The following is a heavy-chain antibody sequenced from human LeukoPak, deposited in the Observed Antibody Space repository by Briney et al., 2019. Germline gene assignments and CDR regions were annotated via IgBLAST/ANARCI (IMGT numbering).Heavy chain of an antibody. J-gene: IGHJ4*02. Sequence: SETLSLTCTVSGGSISSISYYWGWIRQPPGKGLEWIGSIYYSGSTYYNPSLKSRITISVDTSKNRFSLKLSSVTAADTAVYYCARRVSDPLKVDYWGQGTLVTVSS. D-gene: IGHD3-22*01. CDR2: IYYSGST. V-gene: IGHV4-39*01. CDR1: GGSISSISYY. CDR3: ARRVSDPLKVDY.